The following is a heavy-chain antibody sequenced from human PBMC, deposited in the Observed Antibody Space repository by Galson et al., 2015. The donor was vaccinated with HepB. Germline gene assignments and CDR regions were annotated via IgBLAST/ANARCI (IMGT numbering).Heavy chain of an antibody. CDR2: INPNSGGT. D-gene: IGHD2-2*01. J-gene: IGHJ6*03. V-gene: IGHV1-2*02. CDR1: GYTFTGYY. CDR3: ARARVVPAALTDSRYYYYMDV. Sequence: SVKASCKASGYTFTGYYMHWVRQAPGQGLEWMGWINPNSGGTNYAQKFQGRVTMTRDTSISTAYMELSRLRSDDTAVYYCARARVVPAALTDSRYYYYMDVWGKGTTVTVSS.